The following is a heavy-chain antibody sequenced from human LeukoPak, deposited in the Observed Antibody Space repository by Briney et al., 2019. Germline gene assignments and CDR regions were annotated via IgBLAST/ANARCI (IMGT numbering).Heavy chain of an antibody. Sequence: SETLSLTCAVYGGSFSGYYWTWIRQPPGKGLEWIGEMNPSGSTNYNPSLKSRVTISVEKCKKKFSLKLSSVTAAHTAVFYCARGQGRDGYNGILEYWGQGALVTVSS. D-gene: IGHD5-24*01. CDR3: ARGQGRDGYNGILEY. CDR1: GGSFSGYY. V-gene: IGHV4-34*01. J-gene: IGHJ4*02. CDR2: MNPSGST.